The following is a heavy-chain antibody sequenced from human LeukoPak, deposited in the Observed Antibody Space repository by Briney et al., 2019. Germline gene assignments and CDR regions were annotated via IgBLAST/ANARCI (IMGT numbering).Heavy chain of an antibody. CDR1: GYSISSGYY. Sequence: PSETLSLTCTVSGYSISSGYYWGWIRQPPGKGLEWIGSIYHSGSTYYNPSLKSRVTISVDTSKNQFSLKLSSVTAADTAVYYCARVVGRWLQSYRDWYFDLWGRGTLVTVSS. V-gene: IGHV4-38-2*02. D-gene: IGHD5-24*01. CDR2: IYHSGST. J-gene: IGHJ2*01. CDR3: ARVVGRWLQSYRDWYFDL.